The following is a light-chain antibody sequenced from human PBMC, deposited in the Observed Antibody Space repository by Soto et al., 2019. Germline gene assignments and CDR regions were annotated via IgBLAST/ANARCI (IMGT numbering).Light chain of an antibody. Sequence: ENVLTQSPGTLSLSPGERATLSCRASQSVSSNFLAWYQQKPGQAPRLLIYGASNRATGIPDRFSGSGSGTDFTLTISRLEPEDFAGYYWQQYDSSPRTFGQGTKVEIK. CDR3: QQYDSSPRT. CDR2: GAS. V-gene: IGKV3-20*01. CDR1: QSVSSNF. J-gene: IGKJ1*01.